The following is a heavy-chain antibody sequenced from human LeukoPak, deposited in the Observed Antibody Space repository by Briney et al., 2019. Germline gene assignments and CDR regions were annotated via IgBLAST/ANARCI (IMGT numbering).Heavy chain of an antibody. D-gene: IGHD4-17*01. V-gene: IGHV4-4*02. CDR2: IYHIRST. Sequence: PSRSLSLTCAVSAGSISSSNWWSGGRQPPGKGLECSGEIYHIRSTNYNTSLKSRITISVDKSKIQFSLKLSSVSAADTAVYSGARAGLYCDIDDWGQGTLVTVSS. CDR3: ARAGLYCDIDD. CDR1: AGSISSSNW. J-gene: IGHJ4*02.